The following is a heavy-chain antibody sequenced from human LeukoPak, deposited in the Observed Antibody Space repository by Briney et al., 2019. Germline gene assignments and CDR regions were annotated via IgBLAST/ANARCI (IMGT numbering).Heavy chain of an antibody. J-gene: IGHJ6*03. CDR2: ISGSGGST. CDR3: AKGVQIVYYYYYMDA. Sequence: PGGSLRLSCAASGFTFSSYAMSWVRQAPGKGLEWVSAISGSGGSTYYADSVKGRFTISRDNSKNTLYLQMNSLRAEDTAVYYCAKGVQIVYYYYYMDAWGKGTTVTVSS. D-gene: IGHD3-16*02. V-gene: IGHV3-23*01. CDR1: GFTFSSYA.